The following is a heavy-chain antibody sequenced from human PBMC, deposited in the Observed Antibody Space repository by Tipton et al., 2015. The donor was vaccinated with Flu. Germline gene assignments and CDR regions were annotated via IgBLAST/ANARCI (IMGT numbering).Heavy chain of an antibody. J-gene: IGHJ4*02. CDR2: INSDGSST. V-gene: IGHV3-74*01. Sequence: CAASGFTFSSYWMHWVRQAPGKGLVWVSRINSDGSSTSYADSVKGRFTISRDNAKNTLYLQMNSLRAEDTAVYYCASGFEPLEWLSHYWGQGSLVTVSS. D-gene: IGHD3-3*01. CDR1: GFTFSSYW. CDR3: ASGFEPLEWLSHY.